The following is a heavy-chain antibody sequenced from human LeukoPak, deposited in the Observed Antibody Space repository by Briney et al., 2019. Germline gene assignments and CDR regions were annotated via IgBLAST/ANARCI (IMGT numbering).Heavy chain of an antibody. CDR2: INPSGSST. Sequence: GSSVKVSFKTSGYTFTNYYMHWVRQAPGQGLEWMGIINPSGSSTSYAQKFQGRVTLTRDTSTSTVYMELSSLRSEDTAVYYCARDVVGAIDYWGQGTLVTVSS. CDR3: ARDVVGAIDY. V-gene: IGHV1-46*01. D-gene: IGHD1-26*01. J-gene: IGHJ4*02. CDR1: GYTFTNYY.